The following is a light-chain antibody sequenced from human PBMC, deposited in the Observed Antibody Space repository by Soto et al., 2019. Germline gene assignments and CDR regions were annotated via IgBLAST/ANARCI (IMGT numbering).Light chain of an antibody. CDR1: QSVSSD. CDR3: QQYSSYPWT. Sequence: EIVMTQSPATLSVSPGERATLSCRASQSVSSDLAWYQQKPGQAPRFLIYGASTRATGIPARFSGSGSGTEFTLTISSLLPDDFATYYCQQYSSYPWTFGQGTKVDIK. V-gene: IGKV3-15*01. CDR2: GAS. J-gene: IGKJ1*01.